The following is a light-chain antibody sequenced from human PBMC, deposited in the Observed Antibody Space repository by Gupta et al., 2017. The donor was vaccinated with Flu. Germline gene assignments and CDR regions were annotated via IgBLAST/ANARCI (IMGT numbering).Light chain of an antibody. V-gene: IGKV1-5*03. CDR3: QQYNNYPYT. J-gene: IGKJ2*01. CDR1: QSISSW. CDR2: RAS. Sequence: PSTLSASVRDRVTITCRASQSISSWLAWYQQKPGKAPKLLIFRASTLESGVPSRFSGSGSGTEFTLTISSLQPDDFATYYCQQYNNYPYTFGQGTELEIK.